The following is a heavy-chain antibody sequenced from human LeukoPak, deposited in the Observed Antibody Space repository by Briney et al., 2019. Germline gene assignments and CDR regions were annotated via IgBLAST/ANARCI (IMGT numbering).Heavy chain of an antibody. CDR2: ISGGHVGNT. CDR1: VFTFSSYA. D-gene: IGHD2-2*01. CDR3: AAFAPSETSQPIPY. V-gene: IGHV3-23*01. J-gene: IGHJ4*02. Sequence: GGSLRLSCATSVFTFSSYAMTCVPQAPGKGREWGSAISGGHVGNTYYADSVKVRFTVSRDNVKTALYLQLNSLRAEDTAIYYCAAFAPSETSQPIPYRGQGTLLTVSS.